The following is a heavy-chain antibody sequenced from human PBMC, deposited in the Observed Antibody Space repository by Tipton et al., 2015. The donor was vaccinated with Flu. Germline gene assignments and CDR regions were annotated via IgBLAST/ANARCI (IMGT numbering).Heavy chain of an antibody. J-gene: IGHJ4*02. D-gene: IGHD2-21*02. Sequence: QLVQSGAEVKKPGESLKISCKGSGSSFSSYWIAWVRQMPGRGLEWMGIIYPDDSDTRYSPSFQGQVTFSADKSFSTSYLQWSSLKASATAISFCLRQNCGGDCYPDYLGQGTLLTVSS. V-gene: IGHV5-51*01. CDR2: IYPDDSDT. CDR1: GSSFSSYW. CDR3: LRQNCGGDCYPDY.